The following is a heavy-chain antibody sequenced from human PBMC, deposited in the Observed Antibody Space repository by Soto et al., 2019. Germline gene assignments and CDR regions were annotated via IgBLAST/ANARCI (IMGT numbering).Heavy chain of an antibody. V-gene: IGHV3-23*01. CDR1: GFTFSSYA. CDR3: AKDSEGGGDYYGSGSRLYYYYGMDV. Sequence: GGSLRLSCAASGFTFSSYAMSWVRQAPGKGLEWVSAISGSGGSTYYADSVKGRFTISRDNSKNTLYLQMNSLRAEDTAVYYCAKDSEGGGDYYGSGSRLYYYYGMDVWGQGTTVTVSS. CDR2: ISGSGGST. J-gene: IGHJ6*02. D-gene: IGHD3-10*01.